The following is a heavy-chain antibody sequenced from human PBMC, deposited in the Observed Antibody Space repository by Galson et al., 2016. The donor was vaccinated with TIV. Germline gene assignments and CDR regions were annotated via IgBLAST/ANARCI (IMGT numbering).Heavy chain of an antibody. D-gene: IGHD3-10*01. CDR1: GYTFTDYY. CDR2: INPNTGVT. J-gene: IGHJ6*02. V-gene: IGHV1-2*06. Sequence: SVKVSCKASGYTFTDYYMHWVRQAPGQGLEWMGRINPNTGVTKFAQKFQGRVTMTRDTSITTAYMELSSLRSDDTAVYYWASTPFRGPYNYYGVDVWGQGSTVIVSS. CDR3: ASTPFRGPYNYYGVDV.